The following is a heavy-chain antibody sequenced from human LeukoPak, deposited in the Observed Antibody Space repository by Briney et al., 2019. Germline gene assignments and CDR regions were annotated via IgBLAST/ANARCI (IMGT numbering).Heavy chain of an antibody. CDR3: ARDPHDSEFGSN. D-gene: IGHD3-10*01. CDR1: GYTFTTYD. V-gene: IGHV1-18*01. J-gene: IGHJ4*02. Sequence: GASVKVSCKASGYTFTTYDISWVRQAPGQGLEWMGWISPYNGNTNYVQKLQGRVTITRDTSASTAYMELSSLRSEDTAVYYCARDPHDSEFGSNWGQGTLVTVSS. CDR2: ISPYNGNT.